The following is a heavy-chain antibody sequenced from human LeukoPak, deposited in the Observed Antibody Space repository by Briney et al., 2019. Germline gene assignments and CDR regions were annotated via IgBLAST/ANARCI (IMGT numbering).Heavy chain of an antibody. CDR3: ARGPIAVAGKGSAFDI. Sequence: PSETLSLTCTVSGGSISSYYWSWIRQPPGKGLEWIGYIYYSGSTNYNPPLKSRVTISVDTSKNQFSLKLSSVTAADTAVYYCARGPIAVAGKGSAFDIWGQGTMVTVSS. V-gene: IGHV4-59*01. CDR2: IYYSGST. D-gene: IGHD6-19*01. J-gene: IGHJ3*02. CDR1: GGSISSYY.